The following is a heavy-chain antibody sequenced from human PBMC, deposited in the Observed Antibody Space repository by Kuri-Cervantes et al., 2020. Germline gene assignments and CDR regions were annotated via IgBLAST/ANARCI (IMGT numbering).Heavy chain of an antibody. V-gene: IGHV1-69*13. CDR2: IIPFFGTP. D-gene: IGHD1-26*01. CDR1: GGTFNNYA. CDR3: ATFGRVPNTEPREYYYYYMGV. J-gene: IGHJ6*03. Sequence: SVKVSCKASGGTFNNYAISWVRQAPGQGLEWMGGIIPFFGTPKYVEKFKGRVTITADESTSTAYMELSSLRSEDTAVYYCATFGRVPNTEPREYYYYYMGVWGKGTTVTVSS.